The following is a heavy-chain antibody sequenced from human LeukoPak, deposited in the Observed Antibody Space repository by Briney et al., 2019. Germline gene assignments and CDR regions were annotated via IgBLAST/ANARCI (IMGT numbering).Heavy chain of an antibody. CDR3: AKDLYGDYDFDC. J-gene: IGHJ4*02. CDR2: ITSSGST. Sequence: PGASLRLSRAASGFTFNNYAMNWVRQAPGKGLEWVPVITSSGSTYYADSVKGRFTISRDNSKNTLYLQMNSLRAEDTAIYYCAKDLYGDYDFDCWGRGTLVTVSS. D-gene: IGHD4-17*01. CDR1: GFTFNNYA. V-gene: IGHV3-23*01.